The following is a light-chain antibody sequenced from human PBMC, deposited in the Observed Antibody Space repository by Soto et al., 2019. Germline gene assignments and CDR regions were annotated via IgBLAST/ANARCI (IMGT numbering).Light chain of an antibody. J-gene: IGKJ1*01. V-gene: IGKV3-20*01. CDR1: QSVSSSY. Sequence: EIRLPQSPGTLSLSPGERATLSCRASQSVSSSYLAWYQQKPGQAPRLLIYGASSRATGIPDRFSGSGSGTDFTLTISRLEPEDFAVYYCQQYGSSPKTFGQGTKVDIK. CDR3: QQYGSSPKT. CDR2: GAS.